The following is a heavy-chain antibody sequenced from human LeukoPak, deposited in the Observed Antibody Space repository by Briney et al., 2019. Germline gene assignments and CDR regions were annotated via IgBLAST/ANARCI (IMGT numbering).Heavy chain of an antibody. CDR1: GYTFTSYY. J-gene: IGHJ4*02. CDR2: INPSGGST. V-gene: IGHV1-46*01. CDR3: ARDLGYCSGGSCYAGDY. D-gene: IGHD2-15*01. Sequence: ASVKASCKASGYTFTSYYMHWVRQAPGQGLEWMGIINPSGGSTSYAQKFQGRVTMTRDTSTSTVYMELSSLRSEDTAVYYCARDLGYCSGGSCYAGDYWGQGTLVTVSS.